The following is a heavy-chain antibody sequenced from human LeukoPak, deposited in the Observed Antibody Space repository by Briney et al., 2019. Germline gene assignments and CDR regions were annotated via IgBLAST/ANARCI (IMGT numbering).Heavy chain of an antibody. CDR3: ARGWDYYDSSGYYLDCGY. V-gene: IGHV1-69*06. CDR2: IIPIFGTA. CDR1: GYTFTSYD. Sequence: SVKVSCKASGYTFTSYDINWVRQATGQGLEWMGGIIPIFGTANYAQRFQGRVTITADKSTSTAYMELSSLRSEDTAMYFCARGWDYYDSSGYYLDCGYWGAGTLVTVSS. D-gene: IGHD3-22*01. J-gene: IGHJ4*02.